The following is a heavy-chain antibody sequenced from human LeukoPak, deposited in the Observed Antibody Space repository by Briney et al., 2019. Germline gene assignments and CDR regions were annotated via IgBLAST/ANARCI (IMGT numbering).Heavy chain of an antibody. CDR1: GFTFSSYA. Sequence: PGGSLRLSCAASGFTFSSYAMSWVRQAPGKELEWVSAISGSGGSTYYADSVKGRFTISRDNSKNTLYLQMNSQRAEDTAVYYCANGPMVRGVIILNYFDYWGQGTLVTVSS. CDR3: ANGPMVRGVIILNYFDY. CDR2: ISGSGGST. J-gene: IGHJ4*02. V-gene: IGHV3-23*01. D-gene: IGHD3-10*01.